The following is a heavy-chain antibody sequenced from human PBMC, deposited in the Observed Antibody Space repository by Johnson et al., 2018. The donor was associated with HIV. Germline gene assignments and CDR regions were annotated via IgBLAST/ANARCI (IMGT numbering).Heavy chain of an antibody. Sequence: VQLVESGGGLVQPGGSLRLSCAASGFAVSSNYMSWVRQAPGKVLEWVSVIYSGGTTYNADSVKGRFTISRDNSKNTLYLQMNSLRAEDTAVYYCARDPVMHGISFDIWGPGTMVTVSS. CDR3: ARDPVMHGISFDI. J-gene: IGHJ3*02. V-gene: IGHV3-66*01. CDR1: GFAVSSNY. D-gene: IGHD3-16*01. CDR2: IYSGGTT.